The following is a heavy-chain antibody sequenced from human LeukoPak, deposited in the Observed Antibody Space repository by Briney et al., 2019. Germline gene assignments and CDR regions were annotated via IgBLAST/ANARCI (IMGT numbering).Heavy chain of an antibody. V-gene: IGHV4-39*02. CDR3: ASYSGRTGSRERFNY. CDR1: GGSISSSSYY. Sequence: SETLSLTCTISGGSISSSSYYWGWIRQPPEKGLEWIGSIYDSGSTYYNPSLKSRVTISVDTTKNPFYLKLRSVSAADAAVYYGASYSGRTGSRERFNYWGQGTLVTVSS. J-gene: IGHJ4*02. D-gene: IGHD2-15*01. CDR2: IYDSGST.